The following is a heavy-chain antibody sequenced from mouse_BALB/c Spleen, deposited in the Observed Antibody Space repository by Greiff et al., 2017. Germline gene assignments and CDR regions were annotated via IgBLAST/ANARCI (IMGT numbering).Heavy chain of an antibody. D-gene: IGHD2-1*01. J-gene: IGHJ3*01. CDR1: GFNIKDTY. V-gene: IGHV14-3*02. CDR2: IDPANGNT. CDR3: ASNYGNYVAWFAY. Sequence: EVQLQQSGAELVKPGASVKLSCTASGFNIKDTYMHWVKQRPEQGLEWIGRIDPANGNTKYDPKFQGKATITADTSSNTAYLQLSSLTSEDTAVYYCASNYGNYVAWFAYWGQGTLVTVSA.